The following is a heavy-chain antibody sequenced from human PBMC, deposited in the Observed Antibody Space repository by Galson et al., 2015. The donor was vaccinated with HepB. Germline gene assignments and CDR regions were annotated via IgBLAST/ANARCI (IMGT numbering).Heavy chain of an antibody. CDR2: IKQDGSEK. CDR1: GFTFSSYW. J-gene: IGHJ2*01. Sequence: SLRLSCAASGFTFSSYWMSWVRQAPGKGLEWVANIKQDGSEKYYVDSVKGRFTISRDNAKNSLYLQMNSLRAEDTAVYYCVRGKSSSWYEVAYFDLWGRGTLVTV. CDR3: VRGKSSSWYEVAYFDL. V-gene: IGHV3-7*03. D-gene: IGHD6-13*01.